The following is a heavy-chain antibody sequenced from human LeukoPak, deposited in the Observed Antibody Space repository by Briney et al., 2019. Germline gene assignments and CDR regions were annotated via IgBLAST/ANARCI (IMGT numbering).Heavy chain of an antibody. Sequence: SETLSLTCTVSGGSISSYYWSWIRQPPGKGLEWIGYIYYSGSTNYNPSLKSRVTISVDTSKNQFSLKLSSVTAADTAVYYCARVRDGYNYGYSLDYWGQGTLVTVSS. CDR3: ARVRDGYNYGYSLDY. D-gene: IGHD5-24*01. CDR1: GGSISSYY. J-gene: IGHJ4*02. CDR2: IYYSGST. V-gene: IGHV4-59*01.